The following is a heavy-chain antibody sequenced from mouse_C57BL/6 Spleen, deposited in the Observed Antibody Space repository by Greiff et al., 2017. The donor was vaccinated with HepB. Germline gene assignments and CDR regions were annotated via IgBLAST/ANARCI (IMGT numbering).Heavy chain of an antibody. V-gene: IGHV1-50*01. CDR3: AREDSSGRDY. CDR2: IDPSDSYT. J-gene: IGHJ2*01. CDR1: GYTFTSYW. Sequence: QVQLQQPGAELVKPGASVKLSCKASGYTFTSYWMQWVKQRPGQGLEWIGEIDPSDSYTNYNQKFKGKATLTVDTSSSTAYMQLSSLTSEDSAVYYCAREDSSGRDYWGQGTTLTVSS. D-gene: IGHD3-2*02.